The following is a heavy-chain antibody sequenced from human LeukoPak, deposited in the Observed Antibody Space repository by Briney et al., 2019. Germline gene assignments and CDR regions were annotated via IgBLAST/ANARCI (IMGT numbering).Heavy chain of an antibody. CDR1: GFSFNSYG. D-gene: IGHD1-26*01. Sequence: GGSLRLSCAASGFSFNSYGMHWARQAPGKGLEWVAFIRYDGSDKYYAESVEGRFTISRDNSKNTLYLQMNSLRPEDTAPYYCAKAGIVGTTVMSYFDTWGQGTLVTVSS. CDR2: IRYDGSDK. J-gene: IGHJ4*02. CDR3: AKAGIVGTTVMSYFDT. V-gene: IGHV3-30*02.